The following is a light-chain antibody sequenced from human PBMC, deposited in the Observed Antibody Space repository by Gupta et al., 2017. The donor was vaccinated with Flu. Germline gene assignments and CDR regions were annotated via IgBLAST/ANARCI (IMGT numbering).Light chain of an antibody. CDR3: YSTDTSGNHRV. J-gene: IGLJ3*02. V-gene: IGLV3-10*01. CDR2: EDR. CDR1: ALPKKY. Sequence: SYELTQPPSVSVSPGQTARITCSGDALPKKYAYWYQQKSGQAPVLLIYEDRKRPSGIPERFSGSSSGTMATLTISGAQVEDEADYYCYSTDTSGNHRVFGGGTNLTVL.